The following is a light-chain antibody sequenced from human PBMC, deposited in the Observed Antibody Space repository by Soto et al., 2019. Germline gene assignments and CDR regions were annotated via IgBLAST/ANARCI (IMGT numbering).Light chain of an antibody. Sequence: EIVLTQSPGTLSLSPGERATLSCRASQSLSSNYLAWYQQKPGQAPRVLIYGASNRATGIPDRFSGSGSGTDFTLTIFRLEPEDFAVYSCQQYGRSPYTFGQGTKLEIK. CDR2: GAS. CDR1: QSLSSNY. V-gene: IGKV3-20*01. J-gene: IGKJ2*01. CDR3: QQYGRSPYT.